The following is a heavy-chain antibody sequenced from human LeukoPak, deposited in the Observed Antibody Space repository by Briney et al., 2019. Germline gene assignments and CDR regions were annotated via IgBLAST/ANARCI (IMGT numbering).Heavy chain of an antibody. CDR3: ARGPSGYHNT. CDR1: GFTLSNYN. D-gene: IGHD5-12*01. V-gene: IGHV3-21*01. J-gene: IGHJ4*02. Sequence: PGGSLRLSCAASGFTLSNYNMNWVRQAPGKGLEWVSSISSSSSYIYYADSVKGRFTISRHNAKNSLYLQMNSLRAEDTAVYYCARGPSGYHNTGGQGTLVTVSS. CDR2: ISSSSSYI.